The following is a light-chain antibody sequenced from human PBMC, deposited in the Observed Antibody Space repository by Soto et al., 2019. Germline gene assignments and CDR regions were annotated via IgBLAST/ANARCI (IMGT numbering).Light chain of an antibody. CDR1: QSVRSN. CDR2: GAS. CDR3: QQYTNWPPNT. J-gene: IGKJ5*01. Sequence: DIVMTQSPATLSLSPGEGATLSCSASQSVRSNLGWYQQKPGQAPSLLIYGASTRATGIPDRFSGRGSGTEFTLTISSLQSEDFAVYYCQQYTNWPPNTFGQGTRLEIK. V-gene: IGKV3-15*01.